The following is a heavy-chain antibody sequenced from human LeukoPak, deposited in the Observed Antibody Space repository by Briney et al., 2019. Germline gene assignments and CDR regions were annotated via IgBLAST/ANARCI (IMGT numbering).Heavy chain of an antibody. CDR2: IYAGGST. V-gene: IGHV3-53*01. Sequence: GGSLRLSCAASGFTVSSNYMSWVRQAPGKGLEWVSVIYAGGSTYYADSVKGRFTISRDNSKNTLYLQVNNLRAEDTAVYYCARGPNSNWSGLDFWGQGTLLTVSS. CDR3: ARGPNSNWSGLDF. J-gene: IGHJ4*02. CDR1: GFTVSSNY. D-gene: IGHD6-6*01.